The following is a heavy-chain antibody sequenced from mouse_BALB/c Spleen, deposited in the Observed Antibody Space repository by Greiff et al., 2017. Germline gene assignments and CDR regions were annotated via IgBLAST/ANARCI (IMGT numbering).Heavy chain of an antibody. J-gene: IGHJ4*01. V-gene: IGHV2-2*02. CDR3: AGYRYYAMDY. Sequence: QVHVKQSGPGLVQPSQSLSITCTVSGFSLTSYGVHWVRQSPGKGLEWLGVIWSGGSTDYNAAFISRLSISKDNSKSQVFFKMNSLQANDTAIYYCAGYRYYAMDYWGQGTSVTVSS. D-gene: IGHD2-14*01. CDR2: IWSGGST. CDR1: GFSLTSYG.